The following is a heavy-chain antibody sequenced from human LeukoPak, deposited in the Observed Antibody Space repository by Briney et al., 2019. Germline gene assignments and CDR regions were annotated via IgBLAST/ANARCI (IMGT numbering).Heavy chain of an antibody. CDR3: AKQAEAYGVSKTDY. CDR1: GFTFSSYA. CDR2: ISSRGGST. D-gene: IGHD4-17*01. V-gene: IGHV3-23*01. J-gene: IGHJ4*02. Sequence: GGSLRLSCAASGFTFSSYAMTWVRQAPGKGLEWVSAISSRGGSTYYADSVKGRFTISRDNSKNTLFLQMNNLRAEDTAVYYCAKQAEAYGVSKTDYWGQGTLVTVSS.